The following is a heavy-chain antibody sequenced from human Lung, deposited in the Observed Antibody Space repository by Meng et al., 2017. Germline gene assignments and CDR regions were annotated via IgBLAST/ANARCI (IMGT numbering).Heavy chain of an antibody. D-gene: IGHD6-13*01. CDR2: INPKSGDT. J-gene: IGHJ4*02. CDR3: ARDEDISAAGKLFGDY. Sequence: VQFVTELKKPGASVKPSCRASGYTFIDADVHWVRRAPGQGLEWMGRINPKSGDTHYAQRFQGRVTMTGDTSISTAYMELSGLRSDDTAMYYCARDEDISAAGKLFGDYWGQGTLVTVSS. CDR1: GYTFIDAD. V-gene: IGHV1-2*06.